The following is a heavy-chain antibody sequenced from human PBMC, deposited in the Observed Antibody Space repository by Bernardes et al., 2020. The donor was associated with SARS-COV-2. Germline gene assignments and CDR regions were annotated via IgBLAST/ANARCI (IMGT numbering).Heavy chain of an antibody. V-gene: IGHV4-61*02. CDR1: GASISSSIYY. CDR2: IYASGST. D-gene: IGHD3-10*01. CDR3: ARDYGPYDGADY. J-gene: IGHJ4*02. Sequence: SETLSLTCTVSGASISSSIYYWNWIRQPAVKGLEWIGRIYASGSTSYNPSLKSRVTISVDTSKNQFSLKLSSVTAADTAVYYCARDYGPYDGADYWGQGTLVTVSS.